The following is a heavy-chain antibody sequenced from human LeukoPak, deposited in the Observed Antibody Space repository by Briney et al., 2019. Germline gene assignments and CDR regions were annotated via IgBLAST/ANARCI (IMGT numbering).Heavy chain of an antibody. Sequence: GGSLRLSCAASGFTFSSYAMSWVRQAPGKGLEWVSAISGSGGSTHYADSVKGRFTISRDNSKNTLYLQMNSLRAEDTAVYYCAKCIGFCSGGSCYYYYGMDVWGQGTTVTVSS. J-gene: IGHJ6*02. V-gene: IGHV3-23*01. CDR2: ISGSGGST. D-gene: IGHD2-15*01. CDR1: GFTFSSYA. CDR3: AKCIGFCSGGSCYYYYGMDV.